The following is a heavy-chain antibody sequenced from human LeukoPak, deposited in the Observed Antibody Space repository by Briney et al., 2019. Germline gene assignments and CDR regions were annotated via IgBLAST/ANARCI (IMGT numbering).Heavy chain of an antibody. CDR3: ARDSQRIQLWRDYYMDV. V-gene: IGHV4-61*02. Sequence: SETLSLTCTISGGSISSGSYYWSWVRQPAEKGLEWIGRIYTSGSTNYNPSLKSRVTISVDTSKNQFSLKLSSVTAADTAVYYCARDSQRIQLWRDYYMDVWGKGTTVTVSS. J-gene: IGHJ6*03. D-gene: IGHD5-18*01. CDR2: IYTSGST. CDR1: GGSISSGSYY.